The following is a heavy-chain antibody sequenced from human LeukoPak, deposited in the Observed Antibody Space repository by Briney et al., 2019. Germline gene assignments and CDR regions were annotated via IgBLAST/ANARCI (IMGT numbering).Heavy chain of an antibody. CDR1: GGSISSSPYY. Sequence: PSETLSLTCTVSGGSISSSPYYWGWIRQPPGKGLEWIGSVYYSGTTYYNPSLKSRVTISVDTSKNQFSLKLSSVTAADTAVYYCARRVIAAAGRFVYWGQGTLVTVSS. CDR3: ARRVIAAAGRFVY. D-gene: IGHD6-13*01. J-gene: IGHJ4*02. CDR2: VYYSGTT. V-gene: IGHV4-39*01.